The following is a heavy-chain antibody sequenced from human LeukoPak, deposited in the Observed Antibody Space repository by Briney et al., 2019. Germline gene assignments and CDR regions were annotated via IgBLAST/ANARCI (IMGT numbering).Heavy chain of an antibody. CDR1: GFTFSSYS. J-gene: IGHJ4*02. CDR3: ARDLVRSGYYRNFGY. Sequence: GGSLRLSCAASGFTFSSYSMNWVRQAPGKGLEWVSSISSSSSYIYYADSVKGRFTISRDNAKNSLYLQMNSLRAEDTAVYYCARDLVRSGYYRNFGYWGQGTLVTVSS. V-gene: IGHV3-21*01. D-gene: IGHD3-3*01. CDR2: ISSSSSYI.